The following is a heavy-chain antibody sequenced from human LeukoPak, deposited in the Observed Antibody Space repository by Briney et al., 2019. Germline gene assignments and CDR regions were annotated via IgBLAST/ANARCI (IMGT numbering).Heavy chain of an antibody. J-gene: IGHJ4*02. CDR2: IWYDGSNK. CDR3: AKAGYSGNFDY. D-gene: IGHD5-12*01. CDR1: GFTFNNYG. Sequence: PGRSLTLSCAASGFTFNNYGMHWVRQAPGKGLEWVAVIWYDGSNKYYADSVKGRFTISRDNSKNTLYLQMNSLRAEDTAVYYCAKAGYSGNFDYWGQGTLVTVSS. V-gene: IGHV3-33*06.